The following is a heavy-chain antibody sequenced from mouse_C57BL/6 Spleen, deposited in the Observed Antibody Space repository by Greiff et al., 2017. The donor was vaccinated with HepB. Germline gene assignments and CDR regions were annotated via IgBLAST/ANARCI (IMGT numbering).Heavy chain of an antibody. CDR2: ISDGGSYT. CDR1: GFTFSSYA. CDR3: AREGLRLLKGYSDV. Sequence: EVQLVESGGGLVKPGGSLKLSCAASGFTFSSYAMSWVRQTPEKRLEWVATISDGGSYTYYPDNVKGRFTITRDNAKNNLYLQMSHLKSEDTAMYYCAREGLRLLKGYSDVWGTGTTVTVSS. V-gene: IGHV5-4*01. J-gene: IGHJ1*03. D-gene: IGHD3-2*02.